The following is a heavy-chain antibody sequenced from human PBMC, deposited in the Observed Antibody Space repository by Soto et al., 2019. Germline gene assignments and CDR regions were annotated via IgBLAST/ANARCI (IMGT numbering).Heavy chain of an antibody. J-gene: IGHJ4*02. CDR2: SRDKAHKYTT. D-gene: IGHD3-10*01. CDR3: ARVAGSEGYSFDS. Sequence: GGSLRLSCAASGFTSSAHYMDWVRQAPGKGLEWVGRSRDKAHKYTTEYAASVKGRFTISRDDSKNSLYLQMNSLETEDTAVYYSARVAGSEGYSFDSWGKGTRVTVSS. V-gene: IGHV3-72*01. CDR1: GFTSSAHY.